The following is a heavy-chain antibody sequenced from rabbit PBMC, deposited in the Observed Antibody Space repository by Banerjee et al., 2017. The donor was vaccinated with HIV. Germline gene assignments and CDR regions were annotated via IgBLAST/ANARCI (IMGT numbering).Heavy chain of an antibody. V-gene: IGHV1S45*01. Sequence: QEQLVEYGGDLVQPEGSLTLTCKASGLDFSSSYWICWVRQAPGKGLEWIGCIDTGDGITDYASWAKGRFTISKTSSTTVTLQMTSLTAADTATYFCARESSYDDYGEFNLWGPGTLVTVS. CDR2: IDTGDGIT. D-gene: IGHD2-1*01. J-gene: IGHJ4*01. CDR3: ARESSYDDYGEFNL. CDR1: GLDFSSSYW.